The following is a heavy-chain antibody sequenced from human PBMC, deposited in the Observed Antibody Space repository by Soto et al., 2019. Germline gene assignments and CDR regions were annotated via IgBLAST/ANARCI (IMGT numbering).Heavy chain of an antibody. V-gene: IGHV3-53*02. CDR1: GFTVSSNY. Sequence: EVQLVETGGGLIQPGGSLRLSCAASGFTVSSNYMSWVRQAPGKGLEWVSVIYSGGSTYYADSVKGRFTISRDNSKNTLYLQMNSLRAEDTAVYYYARDRDSSSAVPFGYYGMDVWGQGTTVTVSS. CDR2: IYSGGST. D-gene: IGHD6-6*01. CDR3: ARDRDSSSAVPFGYYGMDV. J-gene: IGHJ6*02.